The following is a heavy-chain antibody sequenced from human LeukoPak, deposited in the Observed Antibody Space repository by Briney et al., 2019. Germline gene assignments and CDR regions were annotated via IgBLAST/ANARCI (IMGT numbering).Heavy chain of an antibody. V-gene: IGHV4-39*07. CDR2: IYYSGST. CDR3: ARYWELPDAFDI. J-gene: IGHJ3*02. D-gene: IGHD1-26*01. Sequence: SETLSLTCTVSGGSISSSSYYWGWIRQPPGKGLEWIGSIYYSGSTYYNPSLKSRVTISVDTSKNQFSLKLSSVTAADTAVYYCARYWELPDAFDIWGQGTMVTVSS. CDR1: GGSISSSSYY.